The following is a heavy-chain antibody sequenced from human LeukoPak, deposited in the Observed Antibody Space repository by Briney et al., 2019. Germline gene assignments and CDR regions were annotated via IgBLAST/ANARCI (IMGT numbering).Heavy chain of an antibody. V-gene: IGHV3-11*04. D-gene: IGHD2-15*01. CDR3: AREEAANPFDY. J-gene: IGHJ4*02. CDR1: GFTFSDYY. CDR2: ISSSGSTI. Sequence: GGSLRLSCAASGFTFSDYYMSWIRQAPGKGREWVSYISSSGSTIYYADSVKGRFTISRDNAKNSLYLQMNSLRAEDTAVYYCAREEAANPFDYWGQGTLVTVSS.